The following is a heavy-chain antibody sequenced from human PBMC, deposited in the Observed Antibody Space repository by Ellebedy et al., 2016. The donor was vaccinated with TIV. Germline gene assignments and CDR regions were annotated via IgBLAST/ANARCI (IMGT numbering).Heavy chain of an antibody. J-gene: IGHJ4*02. Sequence: ASVKVSCXASGYTFTSFAISWVRQAPGQGLEWMGWINPNSGGTNFAQKFQGRVTMTRNTSISTVYMELSRLRSDDTAVFYCARGGPLIQLWLWIDSWGQGTQVIVSS. D-gene: IGHD5-18*01. V-gene: IGHV1-2*02. CDR2: INPNSGGT. CDR1: GYTFTSFA. CDR3: ARGGPLIQLWLWIDS.